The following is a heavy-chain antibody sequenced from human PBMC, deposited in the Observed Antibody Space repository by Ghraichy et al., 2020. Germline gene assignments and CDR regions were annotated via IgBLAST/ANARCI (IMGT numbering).Heavy chain of an antibody. CDR1: GGSISSYY. CDR2: IYYSGGT. Sequence: SETLSLTCTVSGGSISSYYWNWILHPPGKGLEWIGYIYYSGGTNYNSSLKSRVTISVDPSKNQFSLKLSSVTAAATAVYYCARDVVPSATKYGLDIWGQGTTVTV. D-gene: IGHD2-2*01. V-gene: IGHV4-59*01. J-gene: IGHJ6*02. CDR3: ARDVVPSATKYGLDI.